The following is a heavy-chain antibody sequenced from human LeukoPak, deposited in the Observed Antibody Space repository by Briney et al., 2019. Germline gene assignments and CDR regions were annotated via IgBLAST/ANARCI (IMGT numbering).Heavy chain of an antibody. CDR2: ISGSGGST. CDR1: GFTFSSYG. CDR3: AKGLKRYYDSSGYLS. J-gene: IGHJ3*01. V-gene: IGHV3-23*01. Sequence: GGTLRLSCAASGFTFSSYGMSWVRQAPGKGLEWVSAISGSGGSTYYADSVKGRFTISRDNSKNTLYLQMNSLRAEDTAVYYCAKGLKRYYDSSGYLSWGQGTMVTVSS. D-gene: IGHD3-22*01.